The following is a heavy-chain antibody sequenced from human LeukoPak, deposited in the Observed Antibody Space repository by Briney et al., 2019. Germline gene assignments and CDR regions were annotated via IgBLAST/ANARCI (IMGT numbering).Heavy chain of an antibody. Sequence: KTSQILSLTCTVSGGSISSGGYYWSWIRQHPGKGLEWIGYIYYSGSTYYNPSLKSRVTISVDTSKNQFSLKLSSVTAADTAVYYCAREEQRDYYDSSGYYFDYWGQGTLVTVSS. D-gene: IGHD3-22*01. CDR2: IYYSGST. J-gene: IGHJ4*02. CDR1: GGSISSGGYY. CDR3: AREEQRDYYDSSGYYFDY. V-gene: IGHV4-31*03.